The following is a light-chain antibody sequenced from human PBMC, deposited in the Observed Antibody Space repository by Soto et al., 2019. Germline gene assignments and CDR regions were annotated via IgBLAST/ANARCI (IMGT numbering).Light chain of an antibody. CDR3: QQRSNWPRT. J-gene: IGKJ3*01. V-gene: IGKV3-11*01. CDR1: QSISSY. CDR2: DAS. Sequence: TQSPSSLSASVGDRVTITCRASQSISSYLAWYQQKPGQAPRLLIYDASNRATGIPARFSGSGSGTDFTLTISSLEPEDFAVYYCQQRSNWPRTFGPGTKVDIK.